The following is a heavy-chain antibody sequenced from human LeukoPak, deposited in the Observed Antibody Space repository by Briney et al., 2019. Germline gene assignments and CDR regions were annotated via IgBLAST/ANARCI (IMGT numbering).Heavy chain of an antibody. CDR2: ISSSSSYI. Sequence: KAGGSLRLSCAASGFTFSSYSMNWVRQAPGKGLEWVSSISSSSSYIYYADSVKGRFTISRDNAKNSLYLQMNSLRAEDTAVYYCAKTSGPYYYDSSGPFDYWGQGTLVTVSS. V-gene: IGHV3-21*01. CDR3: AKTSGPYYYDSSGPFDY. D-gene: IGHD3-22*01. J-gene: IGHJ4*02. CDR1: GFTFSSYS.